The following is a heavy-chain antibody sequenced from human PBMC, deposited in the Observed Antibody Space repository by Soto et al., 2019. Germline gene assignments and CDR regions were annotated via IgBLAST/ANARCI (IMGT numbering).Heavy chain of an antibody. D-gene: IGHD1-7*01. CDR3: GHWNFPTGGYYGMDV. V-gene: IGHV1-69*13. CDR1: GGTFSSYA. CDR2: IIPIFGTA. J-gene: IGHJ6*02. Sequence: SVKVSCKVSGGTFSSYAISWVRQAPGQGLEWMGGIIPIFGTANYAQKFQGRVTITADESTSTAYMELSSLRSEDTAVYYCGHWNFPTGGYYGMDVWGQGTTVTVSS.